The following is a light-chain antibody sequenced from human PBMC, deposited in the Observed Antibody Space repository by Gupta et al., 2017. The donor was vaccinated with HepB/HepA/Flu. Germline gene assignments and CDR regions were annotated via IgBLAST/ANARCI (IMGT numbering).Light chain of an antibody. V-gene: IGLV3-21*04. CDR1: NIGTKG. Sequence: SDVLTQPPSVSVAPGKTASITCGGNNIGTKGVHWYQQMPGQAPVMVIYNDSDRPSGIPERFSGSNSGSTATLTISRVEAGDEAEYYCQVWDSSDDSAVFGGGTKLTVL. CDR2: NDS. J-gene: IGLJ2*01. CDR3: QVWDSSDDSAV.